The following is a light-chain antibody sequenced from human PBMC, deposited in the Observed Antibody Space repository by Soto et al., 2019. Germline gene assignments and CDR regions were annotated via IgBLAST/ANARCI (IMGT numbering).Light chain of an antibody. Sequence: DIQMTPSPSSLYASVGDRVTITCRASRRVTNYLSWYQQKPGKAPKLLIYVVSSLQSGVPSMLRDSPSGPDFTLTIRSLQPEDSATYYCQQSHSIPLTVGEWTRW. V-gene: IGKV1-39*01. CDR1: RRVTNY. CDR3: QQSHSIPLT. J-gene: IGKJ1*01. CDR2: VVS.